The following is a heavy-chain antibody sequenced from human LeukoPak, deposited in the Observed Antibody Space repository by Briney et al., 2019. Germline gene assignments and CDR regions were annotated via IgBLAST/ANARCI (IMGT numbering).Heavy chain of an antibody. Sequence: GSSVKVSCKASGGTFSSYAISWVRQAPGQGLGWMGRIIPIFGIANYAQKFQGRVTITADKSTSTAYMELSSLRSEDTAVYYCARLNRYDSSGYSYYYYGMDVWGQGTTVTVSS. J-gene: IGHJ6*02. D-gene: IGHD3-22*01. CDR1: GGTFSSYA. V-gene: IGHV1-69*04. CDR2: IIPIFGIA. CDR3: ARLNRYDSSGYSYYYYGMDV.